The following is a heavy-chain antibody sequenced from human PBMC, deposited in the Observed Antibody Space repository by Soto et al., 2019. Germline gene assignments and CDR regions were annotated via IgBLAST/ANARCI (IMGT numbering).Heavy chain of an antibody. CDR3: AKDEAAGTLGDY. J-gene: IGHJ4*02. V-gene: IGHV3-30*18. CDR2: ISYDGSNK. Sequence: QVQLVESGGGVVQPGRSLRLSCAASGFTFSSYGMHWVRQAPGKGLEWVAVISYDGSNKYYADSVKGRFTISRDNSKNTLYLQMNSLRAEDTAVYYCAKDEAAGTLGDYWGQGTLVTVSS. CDR1: GFTFSSYG. D-gene: IGHD6-13*01.